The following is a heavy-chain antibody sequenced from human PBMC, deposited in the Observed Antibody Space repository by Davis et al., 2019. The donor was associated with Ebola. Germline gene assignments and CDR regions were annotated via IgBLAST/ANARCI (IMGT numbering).Heavy chain of an antibody. D-gene: IGHD1-26*01. J-gene: IGHJ4*02. CDR2: ISAYNGNT. Sequence: AASVKVSCKASGYTFTSYGISWVRQAPGQGLEWMGWISAYNGNTNYAQKLQGRVTMTRDTSTSTVYMELSSLRSEDTAVYYCARDGGGSYYAVLNFDYWGQGTLVTVSS. CDR3: ARDGGGSYYAVLNFDY. V-gene: IGHV1-18*01. CDR1: GYTFTSYG.